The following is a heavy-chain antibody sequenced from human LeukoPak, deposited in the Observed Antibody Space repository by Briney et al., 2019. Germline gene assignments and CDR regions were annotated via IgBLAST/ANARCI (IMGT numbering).Heavy chain of an antibody. J-gene: IGHJ4*02. D-gene: IGHD6-19*01. CDR1: GGSINISRYY. CDR3: ATVAVAMDY. CDR2: IYFSGNS. V-gene: IGHV4-39*01. Sequence: SETLSLTCTVSGGSINISRYYWSWIRQPPGKGLEWIGSIYFSGNSYYNPSLKSRVTISVNPSKNQFSLRLTSVTAADTAVYYCATVAVAMDYWGQGTLVTVSS.